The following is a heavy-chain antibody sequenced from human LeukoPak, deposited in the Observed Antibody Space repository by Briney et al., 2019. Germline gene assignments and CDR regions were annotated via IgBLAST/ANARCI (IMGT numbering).Heavy chain of an antibody. Sequence: GGSLRLSSAAYGFTFSSYAMSWIRQAPGKGLEWVSAISGSVGSTYYADSVKGRFTIARDNSKNTLYLQMNSLRAEDTAVYYCARRGYSYGTMFDYWGQGTLVTVSS. CDR3: ARRGYSYGTMFDY. J-gene: IGHJ4*02. CDR1: GFTFSSYA. V-gene: IGHV3-23*01. CDR2: ISGSVGST. D-gene: IGHD5-18*01.